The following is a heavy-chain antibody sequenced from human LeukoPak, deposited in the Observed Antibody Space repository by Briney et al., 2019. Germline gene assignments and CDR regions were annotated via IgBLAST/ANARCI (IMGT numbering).Heavy chain of an antibody. CDR2: IYYSGST. CDR3: ARVTYTGSYPNWFDS. D-gene: IGHD1-26*01. CDR1: GRSMSRYY. Sequence: SDTLSLTCTVSGRSMSRYYWRWIRHPPGKGLEWIGYIYYSGSTNYNPSLKSRVTISVDTSKNQFSLKLRSVTAADTAVYYCARVTYTGSYPNWFDSWGQGTRVSVSS. V-gene: IGHV4-59*07. J-gene: IGHJ5*01.